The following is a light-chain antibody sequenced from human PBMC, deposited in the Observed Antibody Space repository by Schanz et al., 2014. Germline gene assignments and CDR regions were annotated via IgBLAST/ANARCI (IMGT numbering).Light chain of an antibody. Sequence: QSVLTQPPSASGSPGQSVTISCTGTSSDVGGYNYVSWYQQHPGKAPKLMIYDVSNRPSGVSNRFSGSKSGNTASLTISGHQDEDEADYYSCQSTITTALVFGGGTKLIVL. J-gene: IGLJ3*02. CDR1: SSDVGGYNY. CDR3: CQSTITTALV. CDR2: DVS. V-gene: IGLV2-14*01.